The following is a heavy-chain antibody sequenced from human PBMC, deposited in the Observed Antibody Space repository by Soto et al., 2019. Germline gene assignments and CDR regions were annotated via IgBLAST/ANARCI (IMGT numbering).Heavy chain of an antibody. D-gene: IGHD3-10*01. J-gene: IGHJ4*02. CDR1: GDSISSRSYY. V-gene: IGHV4-39*01. CDR3: ARHSLRGVIII. Sequence: PSETLSLTCTVSGDSISSRSYYWGWIRQPPGKGLEWIGSIYYSGSTYYNPSLKSRVTISVDTSKNQFSLKLSSVTAADTAVYYCARHSLRGVIIIWGQGTLVTVSS. CDR2: IYYSGST.